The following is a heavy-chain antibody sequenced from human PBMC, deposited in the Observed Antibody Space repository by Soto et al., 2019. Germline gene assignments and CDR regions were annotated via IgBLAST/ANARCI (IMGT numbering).Heavy chain of an antibody. CDR2: IYPGDSDT. D-gene: IGHD1-26*01. J-gene: IGHJ4*02. CDR1: GYSFASHW. CDR3: ARYSGSYWHYLDF. Sequence: GESLKISCKGSGYSFASHWVAWVRQMPEKGLEWIGTIYPGDSDTKYSSAFRGHVTISADTSVSAAYLQWRSLEATDSAIYYCARYSGSYWHYLDFWGQGTLVTVSS. V-gene: IGHV5-51*01.